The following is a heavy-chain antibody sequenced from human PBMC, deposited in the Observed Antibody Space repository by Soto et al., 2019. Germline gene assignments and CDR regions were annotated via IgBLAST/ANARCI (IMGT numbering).Heavy chain of an antibody. CDR3: SKGYAMDV. CDR1: GNTFPTYD. J-gene: IGHJ6*02. Sequence: QVQLVQSGAEVKKPGASVKVSCKASGNTFPTYDITWVRQATGQGLEWMGWMNITSGKTAYAQKFQGRFTMTRNSSISTVYMELSSLRSDDTAVYYCSKGYAMDVWGQGTTVIVSS. V-gene: IGHV1-8*01. CDR2: MNITSGKT.